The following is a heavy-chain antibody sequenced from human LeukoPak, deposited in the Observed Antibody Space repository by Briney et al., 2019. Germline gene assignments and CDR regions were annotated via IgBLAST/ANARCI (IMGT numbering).Heavy chain of an antibody. CDR1: GFTFGSYA. V-gene: IGHV3-30*04. CDR2: ISYDGSNK. D-gene: IGHD3-10*01. Sequence: PGGSLRLSCAASGFTFGSYAMHWVRQAPGKGLEWVAVISYDGSNKYYADSVKGRFTISRDNSKNTLYMQMNSLRPVDTAVYYCARSGSYCSHYWGQGTLVTVSS. J-gene: IGHJ4*02. CDR3: ARSGSYCSHY.